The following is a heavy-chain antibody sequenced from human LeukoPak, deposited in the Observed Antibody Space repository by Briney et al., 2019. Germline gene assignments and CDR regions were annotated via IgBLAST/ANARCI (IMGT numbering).Heavy chain of an antibody. D-gene: IGHD1-14*01. CDR1: GFTVSSNY. J-gene: IGHJ4*02. V-gene: IGHV3-66*01. Sequence: PGGSLRLSCAASGFTVSSNYMSWVRQAPGKGLEWVSVIYSGGSTYYADSVKGRFTISRDNSKNTLHLQMNSLRAEDTAVYYCAKIGIRVDNFDYWGQGTLVTVSS. CDR3: AKIGIRVDNFDY. CDR2: IYSGGST.